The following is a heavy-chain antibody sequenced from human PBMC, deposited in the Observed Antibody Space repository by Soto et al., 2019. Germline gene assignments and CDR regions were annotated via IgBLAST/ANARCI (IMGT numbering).Heavy chain of an antibody. CDR1: GASISDNY. J-gene: IGHJ4*02. V-gene: IGHV4-4*07. Sequence: SETLSLTCTVSGASISDNYWNWIRQPAGKGLEWIGRVYSSGSAKYNPSLKSRVTMSVDTSKSQFSLRLNSVTAADAAVYYCARENYYYDTSGYYYVFDYWGQGTLVT. D-gene: IGHD3-22*01. CDR2: VYSSGSA. CDR3: ARENYYYDTSGYYYVFDY.